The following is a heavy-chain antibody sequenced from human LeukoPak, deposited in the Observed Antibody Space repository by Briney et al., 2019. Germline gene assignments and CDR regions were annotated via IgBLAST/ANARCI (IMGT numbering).Heavy chain of an antibody. CDR2: IYTRGST. J-gene: IGHJ4*02. CDR1: GGSLSSGSDY. D-gene: IGHD3-22*01. CDR3: ARERWYYDDSSGYYDY. V-gene: IGHV4-61*02. Sequence: PSETLSLTCTVSGGSLSSGSDYWGWIRQPAGKGLEWIGRIYTRGSTNYNPSLKSRVPISVDTSKNQFSLKVSSVTAAHTAVYYCARERWYYDDSSGYYDYWGQATLVTVSS.